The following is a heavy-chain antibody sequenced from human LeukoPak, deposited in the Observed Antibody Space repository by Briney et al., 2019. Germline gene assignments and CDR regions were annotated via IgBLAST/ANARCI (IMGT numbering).Heavy chain of an antibody. V-gene: IGHV1-18*01. CDR1: GYTFTSYG. D-gene: IGHD3-3*01. CDR2: ISAYNGNT. CDR3: AGLHDFWSGSDAFDI. Sequence: GASVKVSCKASGYTFTSYGISWVRQAPGQGLERMGWISAYNGNTNYAQKLQGRVTMTTDTSTSTAYMELRSLRSDDTAVYYCAGLHDFWSGSDAFDIWGQGTMVTVSS. J-gene: IGHJ3*02.